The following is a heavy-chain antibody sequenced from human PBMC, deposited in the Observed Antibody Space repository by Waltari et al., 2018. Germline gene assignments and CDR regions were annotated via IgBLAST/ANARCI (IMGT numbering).Heavy chain of an antibody. CDR2: IRTGAEGGTT. CDR3: TIDHWSPPDVGY. D-gene: IGHD3-3*01. CDR1: GFTFSNVW. V-gene: IGHV3-15*05. Sequence: EEHLVESGGGLVEPGGSLRLSCAASGFTFSNVWMSWVRQAPGKGLGWIGSIRTGAEGGTTQYAAPVKDRFSISRRDSENMLFLQMAYLKTDDTAVYYCTIDHWSPPDVGYWGQGTPVTVSS. J-gene: IGHJ4*02.